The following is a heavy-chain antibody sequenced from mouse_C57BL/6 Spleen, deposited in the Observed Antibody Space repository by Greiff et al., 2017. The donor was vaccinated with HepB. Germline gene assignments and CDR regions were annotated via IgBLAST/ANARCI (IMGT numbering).Heavy chain of an antibody. Sequence: QVQLQQPGAELVKPGASVKLSCKASGYTFTSYWMHWVKQRPGQGLEWIGMIHPNSGSTNYNEKFKSKATLTVDKSSSTAYMQLSSLTSEDSAVYYGARVHDYSAWFAYWGQGTLVTVSA. CDR1: GYTFTSYW. J-gene: IGHJ3*01. CDR2: IHPNSGST. CDR3: ARVHDYSAWFAY. D-gene: IGHD2-4*01. V-gene: IGHV1-64*01.